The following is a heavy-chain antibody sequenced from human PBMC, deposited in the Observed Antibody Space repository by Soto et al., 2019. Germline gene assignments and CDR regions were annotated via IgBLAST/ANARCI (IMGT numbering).Heavy chain of an antibody. J-gene: IGHJ5*02. V-gene: IGHV4-59*01. CDR2: MYYSGST. CDR1: GGSISSYY. D-gene: IGHD3-10*01. CDR3: ARHYGAVNPIYWFDP. Sequence: QVQLQESGPGLVKPSETLSLTCTVSGGSISSYYWSWIRQPPGKGLEWIGYMYYSGSTNYNPSLKSRVTIAVDTSKNQFPLKLSSLTAADTSVYYCARHYGAVNPIYWFDPWGQVTLLTVSS.